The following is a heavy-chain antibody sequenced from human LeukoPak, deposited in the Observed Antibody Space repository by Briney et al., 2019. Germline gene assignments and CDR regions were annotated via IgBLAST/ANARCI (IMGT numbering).Heavy chain of an antibody. V-gene: IGHV3-30*02. J-gene: IGHJ4*02. CDR2: IRYDGSNK. D-gene: IGHD5-12*01. CDR3: AKDRSGYSGYDSPFDY. CDR1: GFTFSSYG. Sequence: GGSLRLSCAASGFTFSSYGMHWVRQAPGKGLEWVAFIRYDGSNKYYADSVKGRFTISRDNSKNTLYLQMNSLRAEDTAVYYCAKDRSGYSGYDSPFDYWGQGTLVTVSS.